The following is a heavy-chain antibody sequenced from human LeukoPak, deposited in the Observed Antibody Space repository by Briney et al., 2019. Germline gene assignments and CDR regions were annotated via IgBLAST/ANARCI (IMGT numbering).Heavy chain of an antibody. CDR2: ISAYSGNT. J-gene: IGHJ4*02. V-gene: IGHV1-18*01. Sequence: ASVKVSCKASGYTFTSYGISWVRQAPGQGLEWMGLISAYSGNTNFAQKLQGRVTMTTDTSTSTAYRELRSLRSDDTAVYFCARGADTGSYGSLVYFDYWGQGTLVTVSS. CDR1: GYTFTSYG. CDR3: ARGADTGSYGSLVYFDY. D-gene: IGHD3-16*01.